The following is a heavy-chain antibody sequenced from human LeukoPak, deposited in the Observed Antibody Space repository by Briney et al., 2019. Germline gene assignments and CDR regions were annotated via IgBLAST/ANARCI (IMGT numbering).Heavy chain of an antibody. D-gene: IGHD6-13*01. V-gene: IGHV1-2*02. CDR1: GYTFTGYY. CDR2: ITPNSGGT. J-gene: IGHJ4*02. Sequence: ASVKVSCKASGYTFTGYYMHWVRQAPGQGLEWMGWITPNSGGTNYAQTFQGRVTMTRDTSISTAYLELSRLKSDDTAVYYCASGDSSSRRSLYYSDYWGQGTLVTVSS. CDR3: ASGDSSSRRSLYYSDY.